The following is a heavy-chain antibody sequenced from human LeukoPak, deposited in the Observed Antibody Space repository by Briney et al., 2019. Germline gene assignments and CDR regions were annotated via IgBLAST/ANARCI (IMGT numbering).Heavy chain of an antibody. CDR1: GGTFSSYA. CDR2: IIPIFGTA. CDR3: ARTYYFDSSGYYPMYYFDY. J-gene: IGHJ4*02. D-gene: IGHD3-22*01. Sequence: EASVKVSCKASGGTFSSYAISWVRQAPRQGLEWMGGIIPIFGTANYAQKFQGRVTITTDESTSTAYMELSSLRSEDTAVYYCARTYYFDSSGYYPMYYFDYWGQGTLVTVSS. V-gene: IGHV1-69*05.